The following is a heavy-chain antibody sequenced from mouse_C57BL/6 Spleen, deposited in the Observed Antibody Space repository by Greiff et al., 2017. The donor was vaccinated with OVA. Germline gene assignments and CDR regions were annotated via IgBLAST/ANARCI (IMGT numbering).Heavy chain of an antibody. V-gene: IGHV5-16*01. J-gene: IGHJ1*03. CDR3: ARIYGNYDWYFDV. CDR2: INYDGSST. CDR1: GFTFSDYY. D-gene: IGHD2-1*01. Sequence: EVQRVESEGGLVQPGSSMKLSCTASGFTFSDYYMAWVRQVPEKGLEWVANINYDGSSTYYLDSLKSRFIISRDNAKNILYLQMSSLKSEDTATYYCARIYGNYDWYFDVWGTGTTVTVSS.